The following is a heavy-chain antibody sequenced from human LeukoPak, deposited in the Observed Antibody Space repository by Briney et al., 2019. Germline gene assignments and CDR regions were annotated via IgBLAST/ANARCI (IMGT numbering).Heavy chain of an antibody. Sequence: PGGSLRLSCAASGFTFSSYGMSWVRQAPGKGLEWVSAISGSGGSTYYADSVKGRFTISGDNSKNSLYLQMNSLRAEDTAVYYCARDFHEYYYDSSAFDYWGQGTLVTVSS. CDR2: ISGSGGST. D-gene: IGHD3-22*01. CDR3: ARDFHEYYYDSSAFDY. V-gene: IGHV3-23*01. CDR1: GFTFSSYG. J-gene: IGHJ4*02.